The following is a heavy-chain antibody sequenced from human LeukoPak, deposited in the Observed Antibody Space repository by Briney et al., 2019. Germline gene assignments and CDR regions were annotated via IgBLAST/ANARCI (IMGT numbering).Heavy chain of an antibody. CDR2: IRSNGGST. V-gene: IGHV3-64*01. CDR1: GFPFSSYA. J-gene: IGHJ4*02. D-gene: IGHD2-2*01. CDR3: AKRGAYCGSASCLPDY. Sequence: GGSLRLSCAASGFPFSSYAMHWVRQAPGKGLEYVSAIRSNGGSTSYANSVKGRFTISRDNSKNTLYVQMNSLRAEDTALYYCAKRGAYCGSASCLPDYWGQGTLVTVSS.